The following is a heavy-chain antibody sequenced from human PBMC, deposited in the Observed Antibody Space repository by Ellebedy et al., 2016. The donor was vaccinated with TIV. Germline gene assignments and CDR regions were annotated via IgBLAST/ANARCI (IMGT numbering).Heavy chain of an antibody. CDR2: IKMESDCQTT. CDR1: GFTFRNAW. Sequence: PGGSLRLSCAASGFTFRNAWMDWVRQAPGKGLEWVGHIKMESDCQTTDYAAPVNGGFSISRDDSKNMLFLQMNSLKTEDTAVYYCNTDWDRVDEYFLDYWGQGTLVTVSS. D-gene: IGHD1-26*01. J-gene: IGHJ4*02. CDR3: NTDWDRVDEYFLDY. V-gene: IGHV3-15*01.